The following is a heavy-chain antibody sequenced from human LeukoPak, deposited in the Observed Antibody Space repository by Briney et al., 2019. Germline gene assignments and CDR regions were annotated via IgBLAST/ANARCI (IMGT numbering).Heavy chain of an antibody. CDR1: GGSISSGDYY. Sequence: PSETLSLTCTVSGGSISSGDYYWGWIRQPPGKGLEWIGYIYYSGSTYYNPSLKSRVTISVDTSKNQFSLKLSSVTAADTAVYYCARDLYYYGSGDYYYYGMDVWGKGTTVTVSS. CDR3: ARDLYYYGSGDYYYYGMDV. D-gene: IGHD3-10*01. CDR2: IYYSGST. J-gene: IGHJ6*04. V-gene: IGHV4-30-4*01.